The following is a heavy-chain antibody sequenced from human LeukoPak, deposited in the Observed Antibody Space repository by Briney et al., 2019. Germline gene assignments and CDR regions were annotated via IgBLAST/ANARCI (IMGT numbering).Heavy chain of an antibody. J-gene: IGHJ5*02. CDR2: IYYSGST. CDR1: GGSISSSSYY. Sequence: PSETLSLTCTVSGGSISSSSYYWGWIRQPPGKGLEWIGSIYYSGSTYYNPSLKSRVTISVDTSKNQFSLKLSSVTAADTAVYYCARVDYDFWSGYFGWFDPWGQGTLVTVSS. D-gene: IGHD3-3*01. CDR3: ARVDYDFWSGYFGWFDP. V-gene: IGHV4-39*07.